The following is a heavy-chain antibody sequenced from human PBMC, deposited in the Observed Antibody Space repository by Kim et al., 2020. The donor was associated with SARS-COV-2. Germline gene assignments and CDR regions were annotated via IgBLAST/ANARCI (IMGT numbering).Heavy chain of an antibody. V-gene: IGHV3-30-3*01. CDR2: ISYDGSNK. CDR3: ARPSSGSYWGYFDY. J-gene: IGHJ4*02. Sequence: GGSLRLSCAASGFTFSSYAMHWVRQAPGKGLEWVAVISYDGSNKYYADSVKGRFTISRDNSKNTLYLQMNSLRAEDTAVYYCARPSSGSYWGYFDYWGQGTLVTVSS. D-gene: IGHD1-26*01. CDR1: GFTFSSYA.